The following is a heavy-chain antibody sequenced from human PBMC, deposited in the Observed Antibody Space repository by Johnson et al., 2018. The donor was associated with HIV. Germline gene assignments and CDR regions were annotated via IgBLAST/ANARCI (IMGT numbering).Heavy chain of an antibody. CDR3: ARSQVAATSEGAFDI. V-gene: IGHV3-66*01. D-gene: IGHD2-15*01. J-gene: IGHJ3*02. Sequence: VQLVESGGGLVQPGGSLRLSCTASGFSVSTYDMHWVRQATGKGLEWVSVIYSGGSTYYADSVKGRFTISRDNSKNTLYLQMNSLRAEDTAVYYCARSQVAATSEGAFDIWGQGTMVTVSS. CDR2: IYSGGST. CDR1: GFSVSTYD.